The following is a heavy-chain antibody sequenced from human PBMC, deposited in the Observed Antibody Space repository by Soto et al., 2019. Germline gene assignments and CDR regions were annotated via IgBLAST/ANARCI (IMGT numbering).Heavy chain of an antibody. J-gene: IGHJ4*02. CDR3: ARAGEYREFDY. D-gene: IGHD3-16*01. CDR1: GFTFSNYA. Sequence: QVQLVESGGGVVQPGRSLRLSCAASGFTFSNYAIHWVRQAPGKGLEWVAVISYDGSKKYYADSVKGRFTISRDNSKSTLYLQRNSLRVEDPTVYYCARAGEYREFDYWGQGTLVTVSS. CDR2: ISYDGSKK. V-gene: IGHV3-30-3*01.